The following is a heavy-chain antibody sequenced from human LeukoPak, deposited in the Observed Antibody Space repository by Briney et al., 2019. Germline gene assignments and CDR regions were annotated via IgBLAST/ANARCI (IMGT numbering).Heavy chain of an antibody. CDR2: INPSGGST. J-gene: IGHJ4*02. CDR3: ASPGQQQPRAKMDY. D-gene: IGHD6-13*01. CDR1: GYTFTSYG. Sequence: SVKVSCKASGYTFTSYGISWVRQAPGQGLEWMGIINPSGGSTSYAQKFQGRVTMTRDMSTSTVYMELSSLRSEDTAVYYCASPGQQQPRAKMDYWGQGTLVTVSS. V-gene: IGHV1-46*01.